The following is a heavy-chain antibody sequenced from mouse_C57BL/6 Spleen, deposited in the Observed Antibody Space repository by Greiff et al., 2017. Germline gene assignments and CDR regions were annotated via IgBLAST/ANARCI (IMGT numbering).Heavy chain of an antibody. D-gene: IGHD1-1*01. J-gene: IGHJ4*01. CDR1: GYAFSSYW. V-gene: IGHV1-80*01. Sequence: QVQLQQSGAELVKPGASVKISCKASGYAFSSYWMNWVKQRPGKGLEWIGQIYPGDGDTNYNGKFKGKATLTADKSSSTAYMQLSSLTSEDSAVYFCARDYYGSSRYYYAMDDWGQGTSVTVSS. CDR2: IYPGDGDT. CDR3: ARDYYGSSRYYYAMDD.